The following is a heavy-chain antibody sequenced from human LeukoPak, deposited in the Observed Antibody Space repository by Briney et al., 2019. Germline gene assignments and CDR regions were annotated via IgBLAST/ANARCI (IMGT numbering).Heavy chain of an antibody. CDR1: GFNFNIYA. Sequence: GGSLRLSCVASGFNFNIYAMSWVRQAPGKGPEWVSSISGGGGSTYYADSVKGRFTISRDNSKNTLSLQMNSLRAEDTAVYYCTGGSDKVLSGEYYYYMDVWGTGTTVTVSS. V-gene: IGHV3-23*01. CDR3: TGGSDKVLSGEYYYYMDV. CDR2: ISGGGGST. J-gene: IGHJ6*03. D-gene: IGHD2/OR15-2a*01.